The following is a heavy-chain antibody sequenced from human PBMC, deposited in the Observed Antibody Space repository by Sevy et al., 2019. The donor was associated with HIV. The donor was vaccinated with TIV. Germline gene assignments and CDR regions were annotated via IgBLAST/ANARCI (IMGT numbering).Heavy chain of an antibody. J-gene: IGHJ4*02. CDR3: ARRGGFDYTLYYFDY. CDR2: ISSSGSTI. Sequence: GGSLRLSCAASGFTFSDYYMSWIRQAPGKGLERVSYISSSGSTIYYADSVKGRFTISRDNAKNSLYLQMNSLRAEDTAVYYCARRGGFDYTLYYFDYWGQGTLVTVSS. D-gene: IGHD4-4*01. V-gene: IGHV3-11*01. CDR1: GFTFSDYY.